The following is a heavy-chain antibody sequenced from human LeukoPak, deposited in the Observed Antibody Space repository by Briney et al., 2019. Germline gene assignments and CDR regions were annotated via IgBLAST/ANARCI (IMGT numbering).Heavy chain of an antibody. J-gene: IGHJ5*02. D-gene: IGHD3-22*01. V-gene: IGHV1-69*06. Sequence: GASVTLSCTASGGSFTINAISWVRQPPAQGLEWVGGIIPIFGTANYSQTFPGRVTITADKSTNTAYMELSSLRSEDTAVYYCSSGDSSGFDAVNWFDPWGQGTLVTVSS. CDR3: SSGDSSGFDAVNWFDP. CDR2: IIPIFGTA. CDR1: GGSFTINA.